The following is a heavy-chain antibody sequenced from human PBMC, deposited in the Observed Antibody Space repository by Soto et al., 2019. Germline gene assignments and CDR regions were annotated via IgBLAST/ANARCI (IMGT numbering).Heavy chain of an antibody. J-gene: IGHJ4*02. Sequence: GASVKVSCKASGYIFTSFDIHWVRQAPGQGLEWMGWMNPNKGHTGYAEKFQGRVTMTRNTSMKIAYMELSSLRSDDTAVYYCARGPNYFDYWGQGTLVTVSS. CDR3: ARGPNYFDY. V-gene: IGHV1-8*01. CDR1: GYIFTSFD. CDR2: MNPNKGHT.